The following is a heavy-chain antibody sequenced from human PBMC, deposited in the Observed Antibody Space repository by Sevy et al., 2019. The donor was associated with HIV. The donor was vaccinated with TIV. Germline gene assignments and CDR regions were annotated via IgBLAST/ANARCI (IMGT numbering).Heavy chain of an antibody. V-gene: IGHV3-23*01. CDR3: AKDLDTAMVLGLDY. J-gene: IGHJ4*02. CDR2: ISGSGGST. Sequence: GGSLRLSCAASGFTFSSYAMSWVRQAPGKGLEWVSAISGSGGSTDYADSVKGRFTISRDNSKNTLYLQVNSLRAEDTAVYYCAKDLDTAMVLGLDYWGQGTLVTVSS. CDR1: GFTFSSYA. D-gene: IGHD5-18*01.